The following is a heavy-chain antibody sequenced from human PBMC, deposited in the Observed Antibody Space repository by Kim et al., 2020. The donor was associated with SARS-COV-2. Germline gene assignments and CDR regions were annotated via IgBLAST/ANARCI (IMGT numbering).Heavy chain of an antibody. Sequence: SETLSLTCAVYGGSFSGYYWSWIRQPPGKGLEWIGEINHSGSTNYNPSLKSRVTISVDTSKNQFSLKLSSVTAADTAVYYCARATRRGATAGTAMGTTPDCWGQGTLVTVSS. CDR2: INHSGST. CDR3: ARATRRGATAGTAMGTTPDC. J-gene: IGHJ4*02. CDR1: GGSFSGYY. D-gene: IGHD5-18*01. V-gene: IGHV4-34*01.